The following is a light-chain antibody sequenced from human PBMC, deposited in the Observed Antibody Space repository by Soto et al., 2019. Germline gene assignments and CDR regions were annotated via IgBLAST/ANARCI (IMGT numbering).Light chain of an antibody. CDR1: SSDVGGYNY. V-gene: IGLV2-11*01. Sequence: QSVLTQPRSVSGSPGQSVTISCTGTSSDVGGYNYVSWYQQHPGKAPKLMIYDVSKWPSGVPDRFSGSKSGNTASLPISGLQAADDADYYCCSYAGNALWVFGGGTKLTVL. J-gene: IGLJ3*02. CDR2: DVS. CDR3: CSYAGNALWV.